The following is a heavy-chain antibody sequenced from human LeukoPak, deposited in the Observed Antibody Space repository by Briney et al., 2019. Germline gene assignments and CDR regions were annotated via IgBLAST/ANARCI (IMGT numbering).Heavy chain of an antibody. CDR2: IYHSGST. CDR3: ARDSSARYSASWYVVGDFDY. CDR1: GYSISSGYY. J-gene: IGHJ4*02. D-gene: IGHD6-13*01. Sequence: PSETLSLTCTVSGYSISSGYYWGWIRQPPGKGLEWIGSIYHSGSTYYNPSLKSRVTISVDTSKNQFSLKLSSVTAADTAVYYCARDSSARYSASWYVVGDFDYWGQGTLVTVSS. V-gene: IGHV4-38-2*02.